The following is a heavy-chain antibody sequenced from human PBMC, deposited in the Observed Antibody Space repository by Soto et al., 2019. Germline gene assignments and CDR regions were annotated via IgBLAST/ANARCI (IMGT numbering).Heavy chain of an antibody. Sequence: HVQLVQSGAEVKKPGASVKVSCKASGYTFTSYDINWVRQATGQGLEWMGWMNPNSGSTGYAQKFQGRVTMTRNTSISTAYMELSSLRSEDTAVYYCARWPDGYYYYGMDVWGQGTTVTVSS. V-gene: IGHV1-8*01. CDR3: ARWPDGYYYYGMDV. CDR2: MNPNSGST. J-gene: IGHJ6*02. CDR1: GYTFTSYD.